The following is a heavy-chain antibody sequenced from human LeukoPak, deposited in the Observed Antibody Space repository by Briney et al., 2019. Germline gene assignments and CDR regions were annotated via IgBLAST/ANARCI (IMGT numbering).Heavy chain of an antibody. D-gene: IGHD7-27*01. V-gene: IGHV1-8*02. CDR3: ASPLNWDAFDI. CDR2: MNPNSGNT. CDR1: GYTFSTYD. Sequence: ASVKVSCKASGYTFSTYDINWVRQAAGQGLEWMGWMNPNSGNTGYAQKFQGRVTMTRNTSISTAYMELSSLRSEDTAVYYCASPLNWDAFDIWGQGTMVTVSS. J-gene: IGHJ3*02.